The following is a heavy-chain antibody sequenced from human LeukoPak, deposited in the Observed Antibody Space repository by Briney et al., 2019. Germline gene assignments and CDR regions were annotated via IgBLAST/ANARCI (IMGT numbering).Heavy chain of an antibody. Sequence: GGSLRLSCAASGFSVVSYYMTWVRQAPGKGLEWVSVIYSGGAAFYTDSVKGRFTISRDNSKNTLYLQMNSLRAEDTAVYYCAKAPVVVDYWGQGTLVTVSS. CDR1: GFSVVSYY. J-gene: IGHJ4*02. D-gene: IGHD2-2*01. CDR3: AKAPVVVDY. V-gene: IGHV3-53*05. CDR2: IYSGGAA.